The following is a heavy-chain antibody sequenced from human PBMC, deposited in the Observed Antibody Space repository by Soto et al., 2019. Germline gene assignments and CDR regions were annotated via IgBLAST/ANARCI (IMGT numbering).Heavy chain of an antibody. CDR3: AKDQYSGSYTNWFDP. CDR2: ISGSGGST. V-gene: IGHV3-23*01. CDR1: GFTFSSYA. D-gene: IGHD1-26*01. J-gene: IGHJ5*02. Sequence: EVQLLESGGGLVQPGGSLRLSCAASGFTFSSYAMSWVRQAPGKGLEWVSAISGSGGSTYYADSVKGRFTISRDNSKTTLYLQMNSLRAEDTAVYYCAKDQYSGSYTNWFDPWGQGTLVTVSS.